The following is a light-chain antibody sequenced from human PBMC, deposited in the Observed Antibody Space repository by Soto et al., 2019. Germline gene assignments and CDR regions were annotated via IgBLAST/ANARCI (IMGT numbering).Light chain of an antibody. V-gene: IGKV1-5*01. J-gene: IGKJ1*01. CDR1: QGISSW. CDR3: QQFTPWT. Sequence: DIQMTQSPSTLSASLGDRVTITCRASQGISSWVAWYQQKPGKAPKLLIYDASSLESGVPSRFSGSGSGTDFTLAISSLQPEDFATYYCQQFTPWTFGQGTKVDIK. CDR2: DAS.